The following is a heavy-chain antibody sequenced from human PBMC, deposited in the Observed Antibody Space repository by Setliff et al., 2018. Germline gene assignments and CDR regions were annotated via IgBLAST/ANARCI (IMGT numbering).Heavy chain of an antibody. V-gene: IGHV4-39*01. J-gene: IGHJ4*02. CDR2: IYYSGRT. D-gene: IGHD1-26*01. CDR1: GGSISSSGYY. Sequence: PSETLSLTCTVSGGSISSSGYYWSWIRQPPGKGLEWIGNIYYSGRTYYNPSLKSRVTISVDTSKNQFSLKLTSVTAADTAVYYCAKITGMVGATPYYFDYLGQGTLVTVSS. CDR3: AKITGMVGATPYYFDY.